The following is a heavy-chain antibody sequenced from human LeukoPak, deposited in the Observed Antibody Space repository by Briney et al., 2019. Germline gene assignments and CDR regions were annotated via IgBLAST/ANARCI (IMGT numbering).Heavy chain of an antibody. J-gene: IGHJ4*02. V-gene: IGHV1-18*01. CDR1: GYTVTSYG. CDR2: ISAYNGKT. CDR3: ARLGATISPTDY. Sequence: ASVKVSCKASGYTVTSYGISWVRQAPGQGLEWMGWISAYNGKTTYAQKLQGRVTMTTDTSTSTAYRELRRLRSDDTAVYYCARLGATISPTDYWGQGTLVTVSS. D-gene: IGHD1-26*01.